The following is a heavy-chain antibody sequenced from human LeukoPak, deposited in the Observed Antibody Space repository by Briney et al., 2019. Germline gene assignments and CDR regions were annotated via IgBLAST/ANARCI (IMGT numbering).Heavy chain of an antibody. J-gene: IGHJ3*02. CDR2: INPNSGGT. CDR3: ARDPSCDSSGYYYVNAFDI. CDR1: GYTFTGYY. D-gene: IGHD3-22*01. V-gene: IGHV1-2*02. Sequence: ASVKVSCKASGYTFTGYYMHWVRQAPGQGLEWMGWINPNSGGTNYAQKFQGRVTMTRDTSISTAYMELSRLRSDDTAVYYCARDPSCDSSGYYYVNAFDIWGQGTMVTVSS.